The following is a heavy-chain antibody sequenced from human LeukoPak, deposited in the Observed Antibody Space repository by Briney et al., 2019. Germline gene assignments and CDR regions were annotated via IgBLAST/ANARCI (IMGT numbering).Heavy chain of an antibody. CDR3: AIYYGSGDEYDY. D-gene: IGHD3-10*01. CDR1: GYTFTRYY. V-gene: IGHV1-2*02. Sequence: ASVKVSCKAFGYTFTRYYMHWVRQAPGQGLEWMGWINPNSGGTNYAQKFQGRVTMTRDTSISTAYMELSRLRSDDTAVYYCAIYYGSGDEYDYWGQGTLVTVSS. J-gene: IGHJ4*02. CDR2: INPNSGGT.